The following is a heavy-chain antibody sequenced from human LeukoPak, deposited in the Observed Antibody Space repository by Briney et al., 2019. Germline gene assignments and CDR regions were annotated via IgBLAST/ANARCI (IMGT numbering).Heavy chain of an antibody. D-gene: IGHD6-13*01. Sequence: SETLSLTCSVSGGSISSGGYYWSWIRQHPGKGLEWIGNVYYSGSTYYNPSLKSRVTISVDTSKNQFSLKLSSVTAADTAVYYCARVVAAAGTSPFYYYYYGMDVWGQGTTVTVSS. CDR1: GGSISSGGYY. V-gene: IGHV4-31*03. CDR3: ARVVAAAGTSPFYYYYYGMDV. J-gene: IGHJ6*02. CDR2: VYYSGST.